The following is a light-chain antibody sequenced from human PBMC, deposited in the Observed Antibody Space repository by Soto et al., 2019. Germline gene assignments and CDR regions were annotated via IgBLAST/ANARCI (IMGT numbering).Light chain of an antibody. J-gene: IGLJ1*01. CDR1: SSDVGGYDY. CDR2: DVS. V-gene: IGLV2-14*03. CDR3: PSRTSTTTLYV. Sequence: QSVLTQTASVSGSPGQSITISCTGTSSDVGGYDYVSWYQHHPGKAPKLLIYDVSDRPSGVSTRFSGSKSGNTASLTISGLQAEDDADYYCPSRTSTTTLYVFGTGTKLTVL.